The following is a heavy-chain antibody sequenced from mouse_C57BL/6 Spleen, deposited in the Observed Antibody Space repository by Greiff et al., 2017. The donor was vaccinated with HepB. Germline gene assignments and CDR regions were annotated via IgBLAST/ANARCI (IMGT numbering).Heavy chain of an antibody. CDR2: ISGGGGNT. CDR1: GFTFSSYT. CDR3: ARRTGSLYYFDY. D-gene: IGHD4-1*01. V-gene: IGHV5-9*01. J-gene: IGHJ2*01. Sequence: EVHLVESGGGLVKPGGSLKLSCAASGFTFSSYTMSWVRQTPEKRLEWVATISGGGGNTYYPDSVKGRFTISRDNAKNTLYLQMSSLRSEDTALYYCARRTGSLYYFDYWGQGTTLTVSS.